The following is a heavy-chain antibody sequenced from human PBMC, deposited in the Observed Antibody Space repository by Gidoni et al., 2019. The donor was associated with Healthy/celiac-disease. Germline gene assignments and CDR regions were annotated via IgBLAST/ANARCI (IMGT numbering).Heavy chain of an antibody. CDR3: ARLMYYDSSGYYYVRPFDI. CDR2: IYPGDSDN. D-gene: IGHD3-22*01. CDR1: GYSFTSYW. V-gene: IGHV5-51*03. J-gene: IGHJ3*02. Sequence: EVQLVQSGAEVKQPGESLKISCKGSGYSFTSYWIGWVRQMPGNGLEWMGIIYPGDSDNRYSPSFQGHVTISADKSISTAYLQWSSLKASDTAMYYCARLMYYDSSGYYYVRPFDIWGQGTMVTVSP.